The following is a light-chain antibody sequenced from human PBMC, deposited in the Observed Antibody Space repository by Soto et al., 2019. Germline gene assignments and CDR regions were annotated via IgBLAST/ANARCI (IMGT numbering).Light chain of an antibody. CDR1: HDIGNY. V-gene: IGKV1-33*01. CDR3: QHSDHLPL. CDR2: GAF. Sequence: DIQMTQSPPHLSASIGDRVTITCQASHDIGNYLNWYQHKPGKAPNLVIYGAFNLETWVPSRFSGGGSGKDFTFTISSLRPEDIATYYCQHSDHLPLFGPGTKVDF. J-gene: IGKJ3*01.